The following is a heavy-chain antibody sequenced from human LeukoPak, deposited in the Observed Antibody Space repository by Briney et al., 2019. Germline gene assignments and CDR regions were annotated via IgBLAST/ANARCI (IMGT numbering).Heavy chain of an antibody. CDR2: IYTSGST. Sequence: SETLSLTCTVSGGSISSYYWSWIRQPPGKGLEWIGYIYTSGSTNYNPSLKSRVTISVDTSKNQFSLKLSSVTAADTAVYYCARQYSSSYYYYYYYMDVWGKGTTVTVSS. D-gene: IGHD6-6*01. V-gene: IGHV4-4*09. CDR1: GGSISSYY. J-gene: IGHJ6*03. CDR3: ARQYSSSYYYYYYYMDV.